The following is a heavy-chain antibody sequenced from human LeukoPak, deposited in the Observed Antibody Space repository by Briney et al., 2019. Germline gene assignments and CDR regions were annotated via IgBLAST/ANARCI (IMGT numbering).Heavy chain of an antibody. V-gene: IGHV3-30*02. CDR3: AKDQDDSSGYYSDY. J-gene: IGHJ4*02. Sequence: PGGSLRLSCAASGFTFSSYGMHWVCQAPGKGLEWVAFIRYDRSNKYYADSVKGRFTISRDNSKNTLYLQMNSLRAEDTAVYYCAKDQDDSSGYYSDYWGQGTLVTVSS. CDR1: GFTFSSYG. CDR2: IRYDRSNK. D-gene: IGHD3-22*01.